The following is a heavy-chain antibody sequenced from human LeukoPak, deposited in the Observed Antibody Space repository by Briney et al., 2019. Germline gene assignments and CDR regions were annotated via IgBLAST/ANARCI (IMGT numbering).Heavy chain of an antibody. CDR2: ISAKNGNT. D-gene: IGHD1-26*01. CDR3: ARDTEWEKNPDYFDY. V-gene: IGHV1-18*01. Sequence: GASVKVSCKASGYTFTSYGISWVRQAPGRGLEWMGWISAKNGNTIFAQKVQGRVTLTTDTSTSTAYMELRSLRSDDTAVYYCARDTEWEKNPDYFDYWGQGTLVTVSS. J-gene: IGHJ4*02. CDR1: GYTFTSYG.